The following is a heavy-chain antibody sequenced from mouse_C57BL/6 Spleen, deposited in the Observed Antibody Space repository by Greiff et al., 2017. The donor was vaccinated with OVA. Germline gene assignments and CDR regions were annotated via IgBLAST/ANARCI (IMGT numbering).Heavy chain of an antibody. CDR1: GFSLTSYG. CDR2: IWSGGST. CDR3: ARNRDLYGGYFDY. Sequence: VKLMESGPGLVQPSQSLSITCTVSGFSLTSYGVHWVRPSPGKGLAWLGGIWSGGSTDYNAAFISRLSISKDNSKSQVFFKMNSLQADDTAIYYCARNRDLYGGYFDYWGQGTTLTVSS. V-gene: IGHV2-2*01. J-gene: IGHJ2*01. D-gene: IGHD1-1*01.